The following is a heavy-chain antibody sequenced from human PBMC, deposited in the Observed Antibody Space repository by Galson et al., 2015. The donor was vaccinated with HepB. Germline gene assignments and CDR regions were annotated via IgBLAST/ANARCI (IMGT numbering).Heavy chain of an antibody. CDR1: GFTFSSYW. CDR3: ARDGDIVVQYDAFDI. Sequence: PRLSCAASGFTFSSYWMSWVRQAPGKGLEWVANIKQDGSEKYYVDSVKGRFTISRDNAKNSLYLQMNSLRAEDTAVYYCARDGDIVVQYDAFDIWGQGTMVTVSS. D-gene: IGHD2-2*01. CDR2: IKQDGSEK. V-gene: IGHV3-7*01. J-gene: IGHJ3*02.